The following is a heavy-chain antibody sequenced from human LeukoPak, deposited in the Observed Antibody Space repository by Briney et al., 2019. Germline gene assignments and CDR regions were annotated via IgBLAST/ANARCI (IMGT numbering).Heavy chain of an antibody. CDR2: ISSSSSYI. Sequence: GGSLRLSCAASGFTFSSYSMNWVRQAPGKGLEWVSSISSSSSYIYYADSVKGRFTIPRDNAKNSLYLQMNSLRAEDTAVYYCARDQVYAGLVITPHDYWGQGTLVTVSS. V-gene: IGHV3-21*01. D-gene: IGHD3/OR15-3a*01. CDR1: GFTFSSYS. J-gene: IGHJ4*02. CDR3: ARDQVYAGLVITPHDY.